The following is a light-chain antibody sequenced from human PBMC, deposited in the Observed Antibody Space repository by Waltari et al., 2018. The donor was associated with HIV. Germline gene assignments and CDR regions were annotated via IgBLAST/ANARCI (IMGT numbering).Light chain of an antibody. V-gene: IGKV1-5*03. CDR1: QSINNW. Sequence: DIQMTQSPSTLSASVGDRVTITCRASQSINNWLAWYQLKPGKPPKVLIYKASSLESGVPSRFSGSGSGTEFTLTISSLQPDDFATYYCQQYYSYPLTFGGGTKVEIK. CDR3: QQYYSYPLT. CDR2: KAS. J-gene: IGKJ4*01.